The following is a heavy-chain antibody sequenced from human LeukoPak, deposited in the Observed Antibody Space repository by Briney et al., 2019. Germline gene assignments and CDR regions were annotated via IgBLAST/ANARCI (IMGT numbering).Heavy chain of an antibody. J-gene: IGHJ4*02. V-gene: IGHV3-21*01. CDR1: GSTSSSYS. D-gene: IGHD6-13*01. Sequence: PGGSLRLSCAASGSTSSSYSMNWVRQAPGKGLEWVSSISSSSYIYYADSVKGRFTISRDNAKNSLYLQMNSLRAEDTAVYYCARWGSSCPFDYWGQGTLVTVSS. CDR2: ISSSSYI. CDR3: ARWGSSCPFDY.